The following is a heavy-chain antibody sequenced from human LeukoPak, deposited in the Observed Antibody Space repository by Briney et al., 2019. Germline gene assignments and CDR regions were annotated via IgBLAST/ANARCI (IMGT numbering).Heavy chain of an antibody. CDR1: GGSISSYY. J-gene: IGHJ2*01. CDR3: ARVGWELLVVPDWYFDL. Sequence: SETLSLTCTVSGGSISSYYWSWIRQPPGKGLEWIGYIYYSGSTNYNPSLKSRVTISVDTSKNQFSLKLSSVTAADTAVYYCARVGWELLVVPDWYFDLWGRGTLVTVSS. V-gene: IGHV4-59*01. CDR2: IYYSGST. D-gene: IGHD1-26*01.